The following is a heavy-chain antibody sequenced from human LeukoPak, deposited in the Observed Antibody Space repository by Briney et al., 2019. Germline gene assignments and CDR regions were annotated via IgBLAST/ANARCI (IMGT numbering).Heavy chain of an antibody. V-gene: IGHV3-11*01. D-gene: IGHD3-22*01. CDR3: ARHDSSGYAY. J-gene: IGHJ4*02. Sequence: GGSLRLSCAASGFTFSDYYMSWIRQAPGKGLEWVSYISSGSTIYYADSVKGRFTISRDNAKNSLYLQMNSLRVEDTAVYYCARHDSSGYAYWGQGTLVTVSS. CDR1: GFTFSDYY. CDR2: ISSGSTI.